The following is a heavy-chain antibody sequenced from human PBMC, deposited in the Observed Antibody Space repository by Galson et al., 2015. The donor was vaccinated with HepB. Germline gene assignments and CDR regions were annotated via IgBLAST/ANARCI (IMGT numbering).Heavy chain of an antibody. V-gene: IGHV1-69*01. CDR3: ARVGYYGSGHEDN. D-gene: IGHD3-10*01. CDR2: IIPIFGTT. J-gene: IGHJ4*02. CDR1: GDTFSDYT. Sequence: SCKASGDTFSDYTIGWVRRAPGQALEWMGGIIPIFGTTHYAQKFQGRVTITADESTSTAYMELSSLRSEDAAMYYCARVGYYGSGHEDNWGQGTLVTVSS.